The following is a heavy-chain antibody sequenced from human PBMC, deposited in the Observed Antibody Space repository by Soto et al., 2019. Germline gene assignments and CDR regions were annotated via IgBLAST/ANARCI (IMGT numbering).Heavy chain of an antibody. CDR3: ARDSGGLDY. J-gene: IGHJ4*02. Sequence: QVQLVESGGGVVQPGRSLRLSCAASGFTFSSYGMHWVRQAPGKGLEWVAVISYDGSNKYYADSVKGRFTISRDNSKNTLYLQMNSLRAEDTAVYYCARDSGGLDYWGQGTLVTVSS. V-gene: IGHV3-30*03. CDR2: ISYDGSNK. CDR1: GFTFSSYG. D-gene: IGHD2-15*01.